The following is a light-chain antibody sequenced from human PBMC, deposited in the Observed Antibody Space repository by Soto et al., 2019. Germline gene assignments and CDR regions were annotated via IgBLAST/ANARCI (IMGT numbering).Light chain of an antibody. J-gene: IGKJ1*01. Sequence: DIQMTQSPSTLSGSVGDRVTITCRASQTISSWLAWYQQKPGKAPKLLIYKASTLKSGVPSRFSGSGSGIEFTLTISSLQHDDFATYYCQHYNSYSEAFGQGTKVDI. CDR1: QTISSW. CDR3: QHYNSYSEA. CDR2: KAS. V-gene: IGKV1-5*03.